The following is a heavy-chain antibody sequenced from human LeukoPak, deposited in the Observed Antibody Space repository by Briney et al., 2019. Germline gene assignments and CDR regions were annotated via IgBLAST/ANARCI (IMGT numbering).Heavy chain of an antibody. CDR3: ARGSNWGSTWPEDY. CDR2: IIPIFGTA. CDR1: GGTFSSYA. D-gene: IGHD7-27*01. V-gene: IGHV1-69*06. Sequence: GASVKVSCKASGGTFSSYAISWVRQAPGQGLEWMGGIIPIFGTAIYAQKFQGRVTMTEDTSTDTAYMELSSLRAEDTAVYYCARGSNWGSTWPEDYWGQGTLVTVSS. J-gene: IGHJ4*02.